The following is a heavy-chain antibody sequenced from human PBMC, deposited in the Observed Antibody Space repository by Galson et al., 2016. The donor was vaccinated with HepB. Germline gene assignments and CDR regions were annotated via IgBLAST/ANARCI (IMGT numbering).Heavy chain of an antibody. CDR2: IYHSGTA. CDR3: AREVISGDEDAFDM. Sequence: TLSLTCTVSGGSISSTNHFWSWIRQTPGTGLEWIGYIYHSGTAHYNPSLNSRVTLSVDTSKNQFSLRLSAVNAADTAVYYCAREVISGDEDAFDMWGQGTMVTVSS. J-gene: IGHJ3*02. D-gene: IGHD2-21*02. CDR1: GGSISSTNHF. V-gene: IGHV4-30-4*08.